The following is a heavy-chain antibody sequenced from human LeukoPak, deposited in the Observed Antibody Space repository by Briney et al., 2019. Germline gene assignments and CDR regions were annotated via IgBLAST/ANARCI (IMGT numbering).Heavy chain of an antibody. D-gene: IGHD3-22*01. V-gene: IGHV1-18*01. CDR1: GYTFTSYG. CDR2: ISAYNGNT. CDR3: AREETNYYDSSGYFYYFDY. J-gene: IGHJ4*02. Sequence: ASVKVSCKAFGYTFTSYGISWVRQAPGQGLEWMGWISAYNGNTNYAQKLQGRVTMTTDTSTSTAYMELRSLRSDDTAVYYCAREETNYYDSSGYFYYFDYWGQGTLVTVSS.